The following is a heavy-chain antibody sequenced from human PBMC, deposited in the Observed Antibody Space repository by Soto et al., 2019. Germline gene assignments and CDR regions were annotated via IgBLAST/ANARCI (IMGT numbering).Heavy chain of an antibody. J-gene: IGHJ3*02. V-gene: IGHV4-4*02. D-gene: IGHD2-8*02. Sequence: SETLSLTCAVSGGSISSRSWWSWVRQPPGKGLEWIGEIYHSGSTNYNPSLKSRVTISVDTSKNQFSLKLSSVTAADTAVYYCARKEGVLAFDIWGQGTMVTVSS. CDR3: ARKEGVLAFDI. CDR1: GGSISSRSW. CDR2: IYHSGST.